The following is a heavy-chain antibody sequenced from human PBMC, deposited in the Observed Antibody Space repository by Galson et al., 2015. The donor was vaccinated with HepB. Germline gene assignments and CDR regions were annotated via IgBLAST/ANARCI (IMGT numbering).Heavy chain of an antibody. CDR1: GFSLSTSGVG. CDR3: THRRRDYDYIWGNYRFDAFDI. J-gene: IGHJ3*02. CDR2: IYWSDDK. D-gene: IGHD3-16*02. Sequence: PALVKPTQTLTLTCTFSGFSLSTSGVGVGWIRQPPGTALEWLALIYWSDDKRYSPSLKSRLPITKDTSKNQVVLTMTNMDPVDTATYYCTHRRRDYDYIWGNYRFDAFDIWGQGTLVTVSS. V-gene: IGHV2-5*01.